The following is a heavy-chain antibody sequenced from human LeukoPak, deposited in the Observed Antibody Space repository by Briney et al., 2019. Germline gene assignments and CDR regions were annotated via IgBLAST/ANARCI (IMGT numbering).Heavy chain of an antibody. J-gene: IGHJ6*02. CDR2: IIPFFGTA. CDR3: ARVSLGNEPGSPQNYYYYGMDV. V-gene: IGHV1-69*13. Sequence: ASVKVSCKASGGTFSSYAISWVRQAPGQGLEWMGGIIPFFGTANYAQKFQGRVTITADESTSTAYMELSSLRSEDTAVYYCARVSLGNEPGSPQNYYYYGMDVWGQGTTVTVSS. CDR1: GGTFSSYA.